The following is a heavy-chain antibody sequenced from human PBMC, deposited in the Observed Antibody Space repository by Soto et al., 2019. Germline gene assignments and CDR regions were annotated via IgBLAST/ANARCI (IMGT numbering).Heavy chain of an antibody. CDR3: ARRGDEIYLNAFDI. Sequence: SVKVSCKASGGTFNTYTFAWVRQAPGQGLEWMGGIIPILNTATYAQNFRDRVTITADESTRTAYMELSSLRSEDTAMYYCARRGDEIYLNAFDIWGQGTMVTVSS. CDR2: IIPILNTA. CDR1: GGTFNTYT. J-gene: IGHJ3*02. D-gene: IGHD2-2*02. V-gene: IGHV1-69*13.